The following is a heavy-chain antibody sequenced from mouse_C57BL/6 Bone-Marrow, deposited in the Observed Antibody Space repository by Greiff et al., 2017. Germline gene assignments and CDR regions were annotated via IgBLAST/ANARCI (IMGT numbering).Heavy chain of an antibody. CDR2: IYPGSGST. Sequence: VQLQQPGAELVKPGASVKMSCKASGYNIKSYWITWVKQRPGQGLEWIGGIYPGSGSTKYNEKFQSKATLTADTSSNTAYMQLSSLPSDDSAFYYSANYYPLYYYAMDYWGQGTSLTVSS. J-gene: IGHJ4*01. V-gene: IGHV1-55*01. CDR1: GYNIKSYW. CDR3: ANYYPLYYYAMDY. D-gene: IGHD1-1*01.